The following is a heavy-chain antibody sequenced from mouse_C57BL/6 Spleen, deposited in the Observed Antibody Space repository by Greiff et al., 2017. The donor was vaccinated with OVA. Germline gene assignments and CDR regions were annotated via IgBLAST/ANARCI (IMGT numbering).Heavy chain of an antibody. CDR2: IDPETGGT. Sequence: QVQLKQSGAELVRPGASVTLSCKASGYTFTDYEMHWVKQTPVHGLEWIGAIDPETGGTAYNQKFKGKAILTADKSSSTAYMELRSLTSEDSAVYYCTRFYYGSSDVWGTGTTVTVSS. D-gene: IGHD1-1*01. J-gene: IGHJ1*03. CDR3: TRFYYGSSDV. CDR1: GYTFTDYE. V-gene: IGHV1-15*01.